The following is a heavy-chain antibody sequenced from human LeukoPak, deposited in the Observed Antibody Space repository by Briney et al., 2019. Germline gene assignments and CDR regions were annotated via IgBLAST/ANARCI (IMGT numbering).Heavy chain of an antibody. CDR3: AKDLLGYYYGVDV. J-gene: IGHJ6*02. Sequence: PGRSLRLSCAASGFTFSSYGMHWVRQAPGKGLEWVAVISYDGSNKYYADSVKSRFTISRDNSKNTLYLQMNSLRAEDTAVYYCAKDLLGYYYGVDVWGQGTTVTVSS. CDR1: GFTFSSYG. D-gene: IGHD7-27*01. V-gene: IGHV3-30*18. CDR2: ISYDGSNK.